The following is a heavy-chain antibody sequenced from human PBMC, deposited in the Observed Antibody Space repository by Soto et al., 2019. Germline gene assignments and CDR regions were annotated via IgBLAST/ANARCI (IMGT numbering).Heavy chain of an antibody. D-gene: IGHD3-3*01. CDR2: ISAYNGNT. J-gene: IGHJ6*02. Sequence: QVQLVQSGAEVKKPGASVKVSCKASGYTFTSYGISWVRQAPGQGLEWMGWISAYNGNTNYAQKLQGRVTMTTNTSTSTAYMELRSLRSDDTAVYYCARDYHGALRFLEWLRYYGMDVWGQGTTVTVSS. CDR3: ARDYHGALRFLEWLRYYGMDV. V-gene: IGHV1-18*04. CDR1: GYTFTSYG.